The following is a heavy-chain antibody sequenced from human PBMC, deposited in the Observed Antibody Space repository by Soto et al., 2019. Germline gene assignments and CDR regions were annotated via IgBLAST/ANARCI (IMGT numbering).Heavy chain of an antibody. Sequence: PGGSLRLSCAASGFTFSDYYMTWIRQAPGKGLEWVSYISSSGTSIHYADSVKGRFTISRDKAKKSLYLQMNSLRGEDTDVYYCARGLVDKPMGTQYYYYYYGMDVWGQGTTVTVSS. V-gene: IGHV3-11*01. CDR1: GFTFSDYY. CDR2: ISSSGTSI. CDR3: ARGLVDKPMGTQYYYYYYGMDV. J-gene: IGHJ6*02. D-gene: IGHD5-18*01.